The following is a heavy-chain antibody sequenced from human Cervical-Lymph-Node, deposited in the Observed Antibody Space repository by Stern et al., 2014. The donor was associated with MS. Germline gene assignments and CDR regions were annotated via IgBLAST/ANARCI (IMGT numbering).Heavy chain of an antibody. CDR1: GFKFDDFA. D-gene: IGHD3-16*01. Sequence: QLVESGGGMVQPGRSLRLSCEASGFKFDDFAMHWVRQAPGKGLEWVSGLGWNSEGRGYADSVQGRFTLSRDNAKSSLYLQMTSLTAEDTALYYCAKADDYAAGIDAWGQGTLVVVSS. CDR2: LGWNSEGR. J-gene: IGHJ5*02. CDR3: AKADDYAAGIDA. V-gene: IGHV3-9*01.